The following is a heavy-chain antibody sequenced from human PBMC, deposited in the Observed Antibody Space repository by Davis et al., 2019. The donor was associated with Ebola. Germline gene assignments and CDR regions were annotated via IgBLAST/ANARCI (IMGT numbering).Heavy chain of an antibody. V-gene: IGHV1-18*01. J-gene: IGHJ6*02. CDR3: ARVKFSPAGHSYYYYYGMDV. CDR2: ISAYNGST. CDR1: GYTFTSYG. Sequence: ASVKVSCKASGYTFTSYGISWVRQAPGQGLEWMGWISAYNGSTNYAQKLQGRVTMTTDTSTSTAYMELRSLRSDDTAVYYCARVKFSPAGHSYYYYYGMDVWGQGTTVTVSS.